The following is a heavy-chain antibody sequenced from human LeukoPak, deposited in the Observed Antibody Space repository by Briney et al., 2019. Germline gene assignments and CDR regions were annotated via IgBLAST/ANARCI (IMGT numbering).Heavy chain of an antibody. CDR1: GFTFGSSA. CDR3: AREGGSNAFDL. Sequence: GRSLRLSCAAYGFTFGSSAMRWVRQAPGKGLEYVSAISSNGGSTYYANSVKGRFTISRDSSKNTLYLQMGSLRAEDMAVYYCAREGGSNAFDLWGQGTMVTVSS. CDR2: ISSNGGST. D-gene: IGHD5-12*01. V-gene: IGHV3-64*01. J-gene: IGHJ3*01.